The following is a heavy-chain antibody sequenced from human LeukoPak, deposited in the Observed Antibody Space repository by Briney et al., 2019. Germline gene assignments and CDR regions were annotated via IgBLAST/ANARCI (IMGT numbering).Heavy chain of an antibody. J-gene: IGHJ2*01. CDR3: VRDLNYYDSQTAAHLDL. Sequence: SVRVSCKASGGTFSSYAINWVRQAPGQGLEWMGRNIPIFDIANYADKFRGRVTLTADTSTNTAYMELIGLRSEDTAFYYCVRDLNYYDSQTAAHLDLWGRGTLITVSS. CDR2: NIPIFDIA. D-gene: IGHD3-16*01. V-gene: IGHV1-69*04. CDR1: GGTFSSYA.